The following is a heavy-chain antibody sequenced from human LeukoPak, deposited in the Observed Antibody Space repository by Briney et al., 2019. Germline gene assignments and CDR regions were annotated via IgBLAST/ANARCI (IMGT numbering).Heavy chain of an antibody. CDR1: GGSISSCGYY. CDR3: ARTHGQGYSYGDFDY. Sequence: PSETLSLTCTVSGGSISSCGYYWSWIRQPPGKGLEWIGYIYYRGSTYYNPSLKSRVTISVDTSKNQFSLKLSSVTAADTAVYYCARTHGQGYSYGDFDYWGQGTLVTVSS. J-gene: IGHJ4*02. V-gene: IGHV4-31*03. CDR2: IYYRGST. D-gene: IGHD5-18*01.